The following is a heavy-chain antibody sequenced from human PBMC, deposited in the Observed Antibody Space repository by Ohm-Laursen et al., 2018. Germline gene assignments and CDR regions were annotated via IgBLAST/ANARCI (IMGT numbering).Heavy chain of an antibody. V-gene: IGHV4-59*12. Sequence: PGTLSLTCSVSGGSISGYYWNWIRQPPGKGLEWIGYIYYTGSTNYSPSLKSRVTMSVDTSKSHFSLKVNSVTAADTAVYYCARSFDTYYFDLWGQGTLVTVSS. CDR1: GGSISGYY. CDR3: ARSFDTYYFDL. J-gene: IGHJ4*02. CDR2: IYYTGST.